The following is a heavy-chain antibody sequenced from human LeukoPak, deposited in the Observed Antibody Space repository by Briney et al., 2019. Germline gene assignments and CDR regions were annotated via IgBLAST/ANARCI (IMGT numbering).Heavy chain of an antibody. Sequence: GGSLRLSCATSGFIFSAHTVHWVRQAPGKGLEWVASISYDDTNKAYSDSVKGRFTVSRDKSNNTLYLQMNSLRAEDTGVYYCGRDCSSATCYAAFDYWGQGTLVTVSS. D-gene: IGHD2-2*01. CDR1: GFIFSAHT. V-gene: IGHV3-30-3*01. CDR2: ISYDDTNK. CDR3: GRDCSSATCYAAFDY. J-gene: IGHJ4*02.